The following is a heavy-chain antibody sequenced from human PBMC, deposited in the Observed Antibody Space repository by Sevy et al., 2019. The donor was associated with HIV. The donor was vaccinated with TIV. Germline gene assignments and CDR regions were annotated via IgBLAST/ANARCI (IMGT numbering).Heavy chain of an antibody. Sequence: GGSLRLSCTASGFPFSSYEMNWVRQAPGKGLEWVSYITNTGRTMYYSDSVRGRFTISRDNAKNSLYLQMNSLRAEDTAVYYCARDLPPSATTVPYFDYWGRGTLVTVSS. CDR3: ARDLPPSATTVPYFDY. D-gene: IGHD4-17*01. CDR2: ITNTGRTM. CDR1: GFPFSSYE. V-gene: IGHV3-48*03. J-gene: IGHJ4*02.